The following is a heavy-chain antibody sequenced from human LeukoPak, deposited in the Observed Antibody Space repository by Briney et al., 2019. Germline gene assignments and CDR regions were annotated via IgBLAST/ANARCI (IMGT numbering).Heavy chain of an antibody. CDR1: GYTFTSYG. D-gene: IGHD6-13*01. CDR3: ARAILESSSSWYENWFDH. J-gene: IGHJ5*02. CDR2: IIAYNGNT. V-gene: IGHV1-18*01. Sequence: ASVKVSCKASGYTFTSYGISWVRQAPGQGLELMGWIIAYNGNTNYAQKLQGRVTMTTDTSTSTAYMELRSLSSDATAVYYCARAILESSSSWYENWFDHWGQGILVTVSS.